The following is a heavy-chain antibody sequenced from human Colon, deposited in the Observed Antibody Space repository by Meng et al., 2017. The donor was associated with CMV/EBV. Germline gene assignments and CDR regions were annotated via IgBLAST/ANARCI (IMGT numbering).Heavy chain of an antibody. J-gene: IGHJ5*02. CDR2: IHHSGTT. CDR1: GGSMTPYF. V-gene: IGHV4-59*01. CDR3: AREGSPSWGFDP. Sequence: SETLSLTCTVSGGSMTPYFWSWVRQPPGKPLEWVGPIHHSGTTKYNPSLNSRVAISVDTSKNQFTLRLNFVTAADTAVYYCAREGSPSWGFDPWGQGTLVTVSS. D-gene: IGHD6-6*01.